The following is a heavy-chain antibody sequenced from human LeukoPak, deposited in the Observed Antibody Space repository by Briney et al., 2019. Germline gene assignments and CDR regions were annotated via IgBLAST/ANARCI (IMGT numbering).Heavy chain of an antibody. CDR2: ISGSGGST. Sequence: GGSLRLSCAASGFTFSSYAMSWARQAPGKGLEWVSAISGSGGSTYYADSVKGRFTISRDNSKNTLYLQMNSLRAEDTAVYYCARAAGLLWFGEPSTIGYWGQGTLVTVSS. J-gene: IGHJ4*02. CDR3: ARAAGLLWFGEPSTIGY. D-gene: IGHD3-10*01. CDR1: GFTFSSYA. V-gene: IGHV3-23*01.